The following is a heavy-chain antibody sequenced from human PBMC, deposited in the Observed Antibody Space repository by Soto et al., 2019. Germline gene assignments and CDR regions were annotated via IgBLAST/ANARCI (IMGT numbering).Heavy chain of an antibody. CDR2: IIPIFGTA. Sequence: SVKVSCKASGGTFSSYAISWVRQAPGQGLEWMGGIIPIFGTANYAQKFQGRVTITADESTSTAYMELSSLRSEDTAVYYCGRDSFLTDYGGNPRPHGYYYYGMDVWGQGTTVTVSS. CDR3: GRDSFLTDYGGNPRPHGYYYYGMDV. D-gene: IGHD4-17*01. V-gene: IGHV1-69*13. J-gene: IGHJ6*02. CDR1: GGTFSSYA.